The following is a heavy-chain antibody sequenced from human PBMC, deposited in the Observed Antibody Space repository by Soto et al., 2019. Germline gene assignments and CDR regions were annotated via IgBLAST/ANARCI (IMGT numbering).Heavy chain of an antibody. CDR2: IKQDGSEK. D-gene: IGHD5-18*01. J-gene: IGHJ6*02. CDR1: GFTFSSYW. CDR3: AREVGYSYGYDYYYGMDV. V-gene: IGHV3-7*01. Sequence: EVQLVESGGALVQPGGSLRLSCAASGFTFSSYWMSWVHQAPGKGLEWVANIKQDGSEKYYVDSVKGRFTISRDNAKNSLYLQMNSLRDEDTAVYYCAREVGYSYGYDYYYGMDVWGQGTTVTVSS.